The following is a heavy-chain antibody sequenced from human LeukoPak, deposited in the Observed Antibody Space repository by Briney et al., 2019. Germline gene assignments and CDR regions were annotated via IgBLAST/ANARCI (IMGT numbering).Heavy chain of an antibody. CDR2: TSYDGSNK. CDR1: GFTFSNYG. D-gene: IGHD6-19*01. V-gene: IGHV3-30*18. CDR3: AKDPNSSGWYGNLDY. Sequence: GGSLRLSCAASGFTFSNYGTHWVRQAPGKGLEWVAVTSYDGSNKYYADSVKGRFTISRDNSKNTLYLQMNSLRAEDTAVYYCAKDPNSSGWYGNLDYWGQGTLVTVSS. J-gene: IGHJ4*02.